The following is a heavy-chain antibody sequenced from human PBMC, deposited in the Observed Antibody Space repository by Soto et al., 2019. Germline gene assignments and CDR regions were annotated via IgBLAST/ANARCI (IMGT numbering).Heavy chain of an antibody. Sequence: EVQLVESGGGLVQPGGSLRLSCAASGFTFSSYWMHWVRQVPGKGLLWVSRIDEYGNTINYADSVKGRFTISRDNARNTLYLEKNSLRAEDTALYYCTKDIGGKGAYWGPGTLFPVSS. CDR1: GFTFSSYW. CDR2: IDEYGNTI. J-gene: IGHJ4*02. CDR3: TKDIGGKGAY. V-gene: IGHV3-74*01. D-gene: IGHD3-10*01.